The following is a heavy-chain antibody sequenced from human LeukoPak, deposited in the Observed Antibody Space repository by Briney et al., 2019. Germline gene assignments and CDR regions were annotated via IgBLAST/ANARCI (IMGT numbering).Heavy chain of an antibody. V-gene: IGHV3-23*01. CDR1: GFTFSISA. CDR3: AKGLSGNFDY. J-gene: IGHJ4*02. CDR2: ISGSGGET. Sequence: PGGSLRLSCAVSGFTFSISAMSWVRQAPGKGLEWVSGISGSGGETYYAESVKGRFTIPRDNSKNTLYMQMNSLRVEDTALYYCAKGLSGNFDYWGQGTLVTVSS.